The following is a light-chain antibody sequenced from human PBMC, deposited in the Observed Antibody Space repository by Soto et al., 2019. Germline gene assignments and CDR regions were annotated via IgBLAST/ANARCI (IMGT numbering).Light chain of an antibody. CDR3: QQYHNLLLS. J-gene: IGKJ4*01. CDR2: DAS. Sequence: DIPLTQSPSSLSASVGDRVTISCQATQDISNYLNWYQQKPGKAPKRLIYDASNLEAGVPSRFSGGGSGTHFTLTISSLQPEDIATYYCQQYHNLLLSFGGGTKVDIK. V-gene: IGKV1-33*01. CDR1: QDISNY.